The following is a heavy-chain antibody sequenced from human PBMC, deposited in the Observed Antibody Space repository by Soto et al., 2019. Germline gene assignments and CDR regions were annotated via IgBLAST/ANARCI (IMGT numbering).Heavy chain of an antibody. CDR2: IYWNDDK. CDR3: ARTIFGVVITTYYFDY. V-gene: IGHV2-5*01. CDR1: GFSLSTSGVG. J-gene: IGHJ4*02. D-gene: IGHD3-3*01. Sequence: SGPTLVNPTQTLTLTCTFSGFSLSTSGVGVGRIRQPPGKALEWLALIYWNDDKRYSPSLKSRLTITEDTSKNQVVLTMTNMDPVDTATYYCARTIFGVVITTYYFDYWGQGTLVTVSS.